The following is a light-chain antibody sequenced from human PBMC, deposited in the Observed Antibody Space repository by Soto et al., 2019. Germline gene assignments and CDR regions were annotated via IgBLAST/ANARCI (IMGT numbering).Light chain of an antibody. CDR2: EVS. J-gene: IGLJ3*02. Sequence: QSALTQPASVSGSPGQSITISCTGTSSDVGRYKYVSWYQQHPGKAPKLMIYEVSYRPSGVSNRFSGSKSGNTASLTISGLQDEDEADYYCSSYATNRVVFCGGTKVTVL. CDR3: SSYATNRVV. CDR1: SSDVGRYKY. V-gene: IGLV2-14*01.